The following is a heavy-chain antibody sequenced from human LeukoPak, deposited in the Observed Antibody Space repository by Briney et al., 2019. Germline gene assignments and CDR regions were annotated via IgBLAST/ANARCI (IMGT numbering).Heavy chain of an antibody. Sequence: PGGSLRLSCVASGFTFSRYGIHWVRQAPGKGLEWVAVVSSDGSNNYYADSVKGRFTISRDTSKNTVSLQMNSLGAEDTAVYYCARDISDDYWGQGTLVTVSS. D-gene: IGHD1-26*01. CDR3: ARDISDDY. CDR2: VSSDGSNN. CDR1: GFTFSRYG. J-gene: IGHJ4*02. V-gene: IGHV3-30*03.